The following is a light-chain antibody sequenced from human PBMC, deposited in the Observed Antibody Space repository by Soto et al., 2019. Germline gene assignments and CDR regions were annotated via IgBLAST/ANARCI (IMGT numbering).Light chain of an antibody. V-gene: IGKV1-5*01. CDR1: QSIRTW. J-gene: IGKJ1*01. Sequence: DIKMSQAPSTLSASVGDRVTLTCRASQSIRTWLAWFQQKPGKAPKLLISDASSLESGVPSRFSGRGSRTEFTLTISSLQPDDFATYYCQQYNSDLWTFGQGTKIEI. CDR3: QQYNSDLWT. CDR2: DAS.